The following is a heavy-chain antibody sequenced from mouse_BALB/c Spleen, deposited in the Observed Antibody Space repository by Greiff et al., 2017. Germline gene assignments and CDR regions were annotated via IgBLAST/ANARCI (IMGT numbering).Heavy chain of an antibody. CDR1: GYTFTSYW. Sequence: QVQLQQPGAELVQPGASVKMSCKASGYTFTSYWINWVKQRPGQGLEWIGDIYPGRGITNYNEKFKSKATLTLDTSTSTAYMQLSSLTSEDSAVYYCSRAYYDNPYYYAMDYWGQGTSVTVSS. D-gene: IGHD2-10*01. CDR2: IYPGRGIT. CDR3: SRAYYDNPYYYAMDY. J-gene: IGHJ4*01. V-gene: IGHV1-55*01.